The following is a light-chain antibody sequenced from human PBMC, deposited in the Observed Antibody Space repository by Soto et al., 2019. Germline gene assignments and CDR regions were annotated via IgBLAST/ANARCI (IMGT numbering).Light chain of an antibody. J-gene: IGKJ4*01. CDR1: QSIFNY. V-gene: IGKV3-11*01. Sequence: EVVLTQSPATLSLSTGERATLSCRASQSIFNYLAWYQLKPGQAPRLLIYDASNRSTGIPARFSGSGSGPDFTLTISSLAPEDFAVYYCHHRSNWPPGTFGGGTKVEIK. CDR2: DAS. CDR3: HHRSNWPPGT.